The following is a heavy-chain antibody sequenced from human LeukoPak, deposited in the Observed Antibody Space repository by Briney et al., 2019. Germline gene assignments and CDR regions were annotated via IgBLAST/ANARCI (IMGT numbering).Heavy chain of an antibody. Sequence: SETLSLTCAVYGGSFSGYYWSWIRQPPGKGLEWIGEINHSGSTNYNPSLKSRVTISVDTSKNQFSLKLSSVTAADTAVYYCTRGRVVVPAAIFFGANYYYYMDVGGKGTTVTVSS. D-gene: IGHD2-2*01. J-gene: IGHJ6*03. CDR3: TRGRVVVPAAIFFGANYYYYMDV. CDR1: GGSFSGYY. V-gene: IGHV4-34*01. CDR2: INHSGST.